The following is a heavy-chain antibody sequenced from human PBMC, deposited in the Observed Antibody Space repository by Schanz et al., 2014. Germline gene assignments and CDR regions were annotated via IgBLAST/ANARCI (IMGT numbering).Heavy chain of an antibody. D-gene: IGHD1-1*01. J-gene: IGHJ4*02. Sequence: QVQLQQWGAGLLKPSETLSLTCAVYGGSFSGYYWTWIRQPPGKRLEWIGEISHSGDPIFNPPLKSRVPISVAASKSQFSLRMNSLTAADTAMYYCARMYINLSQLSAFHYFDNWGPGTLVTVSA. CDR3: ARMYINLSQLSAFHYFDN. CDR2: ISHSGDP. V-gene: IGHV4-34*01. CDR1: GGSFSGYY.